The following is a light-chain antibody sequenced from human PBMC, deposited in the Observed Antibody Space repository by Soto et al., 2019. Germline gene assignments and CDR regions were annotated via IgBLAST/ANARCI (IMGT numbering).Light chain of an antibody. V-gene: IGLV2-14*01. CDR2: EVS. CDR1: SSDVGGYNY. Sequence: QSALTQPASVSGSPGQSITISCTGTSSDVGGYNYVSWFQQHPGLVPKLIIYEVSNRPSGVSNRFSGSKSVNTASLTISGLQSEDEADYYCISYTSKSTWVFGGGTKVTVL. CDR3: ISYTSKSTWV. J-gene: IGLJ2*01.